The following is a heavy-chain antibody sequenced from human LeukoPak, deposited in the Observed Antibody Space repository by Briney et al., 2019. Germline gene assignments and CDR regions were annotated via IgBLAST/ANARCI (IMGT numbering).Heavy chain of an antibody. CDR1: GGSININDYY. V-gene: IGHV4-39*01. CDR3: ARHHGGDNWFDT. CDR2: IHYTGKI. J-gene: IGHJ5*02. Sequence: SETLSLTCTLSGGSININDYYWDWIRRPPGKGLEWIGNIHYTGKIHYNPSLKSRVTISVDTSRNQFSLRLNSVTAADTAVYHCARHHGGDNWFDTWGQGTLVTVSS.